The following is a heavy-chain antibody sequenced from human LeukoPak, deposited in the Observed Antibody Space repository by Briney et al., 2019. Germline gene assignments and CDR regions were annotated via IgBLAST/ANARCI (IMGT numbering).Heavy chain of an antibody. CDR2: IYTSGST. V-gene: IGHV4-61*02. J-gene: IGHJ4*02. CDR1: GGSISSGSYY. CDR3: ARGSGSWYDGVDY. Sequence: PSQTLSLTCTVSGGSISSGSYYWSWIRQPAGKGLEWIGRIYTSGSTNYNPSLKSRVTISVDTSKNQFSLKLSSVTAADTAVYYCARGSGSWYDGVDYWGQGTLVTVSS. D-gene: IGHD6-13*01.